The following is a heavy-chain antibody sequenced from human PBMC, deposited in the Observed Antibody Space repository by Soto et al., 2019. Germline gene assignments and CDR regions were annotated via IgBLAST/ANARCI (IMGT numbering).Heavy chain of an antibody. Sequence: ASVKVSCKVSGYTLTELSMHWVRQAPGKGLEWMGGFDPEDGETIYAQKFQGRVTMTEDTSTDTAYMELSSLRSEDTAVYYCARDRIPYGETSTAFDYWGQGTLVTVSS. V-gene: IGHV1-24*01. CDR1: GYTLTELS. J-gene: IGHJ4*02. CDR2: FDPEDGET. D-gene: IGHD4-17*01. CDR3: ARDRIPYGETSTAFDY.